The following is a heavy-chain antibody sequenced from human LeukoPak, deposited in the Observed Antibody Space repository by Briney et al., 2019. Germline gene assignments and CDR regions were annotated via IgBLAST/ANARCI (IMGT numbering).Heavy chain of an antibody. Sequence: SVTVSCTASGGTFSSYAISWVRRAPGQGLEWMGGIIPIFGTANYAQKFQGRVTITADESTSTAYMELSSLRSEDTAVYYCARDDNDYGDPWSAVDAFDIWGQGTMVIVSS. D-gene: IGHD4-17*01. CDR2: IIPIFGTA. CDR3: ARDDNDYGDPWSAVDAFDI. V-gene: IGHV1-69*13. CDR1: GGTFSSYA. J-gene: IGHJ3*02.